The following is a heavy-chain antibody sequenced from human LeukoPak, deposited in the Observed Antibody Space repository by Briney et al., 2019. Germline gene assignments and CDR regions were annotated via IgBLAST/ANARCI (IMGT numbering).Heavy chain of an antibody. D-gene: IGHD7-27*01. CDR3: ARDGDGWDAFDI. CDR1: GGSISSGGYY. V-gene: IGHV4-30-2*01. J-gene: IGHJ3*02. CDR2: IYHSGST. Sequence: SETLSLTCTVSGGSISSGGYYWSWIRQPPGKGLEWIGYIYHSGSTYYNPSLKSRVTISVDRSKNQFSLKLSSVTAADTAVYYCARDGDGWDAFDIWGQGTMVTVSS.